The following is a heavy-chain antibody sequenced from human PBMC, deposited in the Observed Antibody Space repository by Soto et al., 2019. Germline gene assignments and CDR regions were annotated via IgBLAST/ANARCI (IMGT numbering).Heavy chain of an antibody. D-gene: IGHD3-3*01. CDR1: GGSISSYY. V-gene: IGHV4-30-4*01. CDR2: IYYSGST. Sequence: SETLSLTCTVSGGSISSYYWSWIRQPPGKGLEWIGYIYYSGSTYYNPSLKSRVTISVDTSKSQFSLKLGSVTAADAAVYYCARASTIFGVVVRFDSWGQGTLVTVSS. J-gene: IGHJ4*02. CDR3: ARASTIFGVVVRFDS.